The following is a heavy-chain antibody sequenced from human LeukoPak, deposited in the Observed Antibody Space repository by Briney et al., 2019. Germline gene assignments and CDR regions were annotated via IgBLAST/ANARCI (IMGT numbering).Heavy chain of an antibody. D-gene: IGHD4-17*01. CDR3: AKDHYGDFQVGHFDC. CDR2: IIWNGANI. J-gene: IGHJ4*02. Sequence: GGSLRLSCVASGFTFDEYAMHWVRQAPGKGLEWVSLIIWNGANIGYADSVKGRFTISRDNAKNSLYLQRNSLRAEDTALYYCAKDHYGDFQVGHFDCWGQGTLVTVSS. CDR1: GFTFDEYA. V-gene: IGHV3-9*01.